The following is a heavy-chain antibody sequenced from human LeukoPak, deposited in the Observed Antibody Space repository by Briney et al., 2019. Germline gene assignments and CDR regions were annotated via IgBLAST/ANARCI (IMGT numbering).Heavy chain of an antibody. Sequence: GGSVRLSCAASGFTFSSYAMRWVRQAPGKGLECVSAISGGGGNTYYGDSVTGRFPISRDNSKNTMYLQMNNLRAEDTAVYYCAKDLSGSDYGDYAYYFDYWGQGTLVTVSS. J-gene: IGHJ4*02. CDR1: GFTFSSYA. D-gene: IGHD4-17*01. CDR2: ISGGGGNT. CDR3: AKDLSGSDYGDYAYYFDY. V-gene: IGHV3-23*01.